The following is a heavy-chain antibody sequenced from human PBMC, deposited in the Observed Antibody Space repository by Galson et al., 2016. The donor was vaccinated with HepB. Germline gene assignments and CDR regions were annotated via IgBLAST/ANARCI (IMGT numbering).Heavy chain of an antibody. CDR2: VNWDNEK. Sequence: PALVKPTQTLTLTCTFSGFSLINEGVSVTWLRHSPGRTLEWLALVNWDNEKYYNPSLKTRLTISGDTSKNQVILTMINLDPVDTATYYCARIDIVEATSSRSHYYYGMDVWGQGTTVTVSS. V-gene: IGHV2-70*13. CDR3: ARIDIVEATSSRSHYYYGMDV. J-gene: IGHJ6*02. CDR1: GFSLINEGVS. D-gene: IGHD5-12*01.